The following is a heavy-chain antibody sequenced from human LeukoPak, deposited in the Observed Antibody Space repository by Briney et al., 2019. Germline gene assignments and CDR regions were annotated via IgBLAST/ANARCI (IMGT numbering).Heavy chain of an antibody. CDR3: AKGFSGSYASDFDY. CDR2: ISGRESST. J-gene: IGHJ4*02. D-gene: IGHD1-26*01. V-gene: IGHV3-23*01. Sequence: PGGSLRLSCEASGFTFSSFAMSWVRQAPGKGLEWVSTISGRESSTNYADSVRGRFTISRDNFKSTLFLQMNSLRPDDTAVYYCAKGFSGSYASDFDYWGQGTLVTVSS. CDR1: GFTFSSFA.